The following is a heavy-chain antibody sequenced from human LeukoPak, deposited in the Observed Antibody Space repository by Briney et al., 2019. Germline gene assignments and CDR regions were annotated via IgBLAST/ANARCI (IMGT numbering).Heavy chain of an antibody. D-gene: IGHD3-22*01. Sequence: GASVKVSCKASGYTFTSYDINWVRQATGQGLEWMGWMNPNSGNTGYAQKFQGRVTITRNTSISTAYMELSSLRSEDTAVYYCARDPQETDSSGYSDAFDIWGQGTMVTVSS. CDR1: GYTFTSYD. V-gene: IGHV1-8*03. CDR2: MNPNSGNT. CDR3: ARDPQETDSSGYSDAFDI. J-gene: IGHJ3*02.